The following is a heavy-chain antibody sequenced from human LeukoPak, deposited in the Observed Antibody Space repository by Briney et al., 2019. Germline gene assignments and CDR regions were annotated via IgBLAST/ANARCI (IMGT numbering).Heavy chain of an antibody. J-gene: IGHJ4*02. Sequence: PGGSLRLSCAASGFTFSSYSMNWVRQAPGKGLEWVSSISSSSSYIYYADSVKGRFTISRDNAKNSLYLQMNSLRAEDTAVYYCARSADFWSGYSQGTNFDYWGQGTLVTVSS. CDR2: ISSSSSYI. CDR1: GFTFSSYS. V-gene: IGHV3-21*01. D-gene: IGHD3-3*01. CDR3: ARSADFWSGYSQGTNFDY.